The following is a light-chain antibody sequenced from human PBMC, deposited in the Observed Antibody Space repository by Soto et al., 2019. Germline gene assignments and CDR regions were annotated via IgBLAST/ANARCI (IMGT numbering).Light chain of an antibody. J-gene: IGLJ1*01. CDR1: SSDIGRNY. CDR2: ENN. CDR3: GTWDSSLTTYV. Sequence: QSVLTQPPSVSAAPGQKVTISCSGSSSDIGRNYVSWYQHLPGTAPKLLIYENNKRPSGIPDRLSGSKSGSSATLGITGLQTGDEADYYCGTWDSSLTTYVFGPGIKVTVL. V-gene: IGLV1-51*02.